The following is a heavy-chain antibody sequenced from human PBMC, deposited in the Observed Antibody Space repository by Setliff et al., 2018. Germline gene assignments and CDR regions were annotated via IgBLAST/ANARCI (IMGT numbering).Heavy chain of an antibody. CDR1: GGSISSYY. CDR3: ARDEGSSYFYGMDV. V-gene: IGHV4-59*01. D-gene: IGHD6-13*01. Sequence: NPSETLSLTCTVSGGSISSYYWSWIRQPPGKGLEWIGYIYYSGSTNYNPSLKSRVTISVDTSKNRFSLKLSSVTAADTAVYYCARDEGSSYFYGMDVWGQGTTVTVSS. J-gene: IGHJ6*02. CDR2: IYYSGST.